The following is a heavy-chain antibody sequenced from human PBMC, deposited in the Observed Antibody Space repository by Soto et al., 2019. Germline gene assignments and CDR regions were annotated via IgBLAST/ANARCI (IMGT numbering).Heavy chain of an antibody. J-gene: IGHJ5*02. CDR1: GGSFSGYC. CDR3: ARGLPPAGFDP. V-gene: IGHV4-34*01. CDR2: INHSGST. Sequence: ETLSLTCAVYGGSFSGYCWSWIRQPPGKGLEWIGEINHSGSTNYNPSLKSRVTISVDTSKNQFSLKLSSVTAADTAVYYCARGLPPAGFDPWGQGTLVTVSS.